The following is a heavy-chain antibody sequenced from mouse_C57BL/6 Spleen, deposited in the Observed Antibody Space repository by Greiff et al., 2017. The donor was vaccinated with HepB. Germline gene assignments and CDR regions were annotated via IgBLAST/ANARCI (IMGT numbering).Heavy chain of an antibody. CDR3: VRDSNYPYYFDY. J-gene: IGHJ2*01. Sequence: EVQRVESGGGLVQPKGSLKLSCAASGFTFNTYAMHWVRQAPGKGLEWVARIRSKSSNYATYYADSVKDRFTISRDDSQSMLYLQMNNLKTEDTAMYYCVRDSNYPYYFDYWGQGTTLTVSS. CDR2: IRSKSSNYAT. CDR1: GFTFNTYA. D-gene: IGHD2-5*01. V-gene: IGHV10-3*01.